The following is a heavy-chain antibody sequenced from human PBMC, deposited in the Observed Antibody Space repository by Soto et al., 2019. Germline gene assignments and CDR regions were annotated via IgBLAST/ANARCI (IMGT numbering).Heavy chain of an antibody. Sequence: XGTLRVSCRASGFSFSRCSMNWVCQAPGKGLEWVSSINDRSNYIYYADPVKGRFSISRDNAIHSLYLQVNGLRPDDTAVYYCANFPSCSSSTCLDDWGRGTLATVSS. CDR3: ANFPSCSSSTCLDD. D-gene: IGHD2-15*01. CDR1: GFSFSRCS. V-gene: IGHV3-21*06. CDR2: INDRSNYI. J-gene: IGHJ1*01.